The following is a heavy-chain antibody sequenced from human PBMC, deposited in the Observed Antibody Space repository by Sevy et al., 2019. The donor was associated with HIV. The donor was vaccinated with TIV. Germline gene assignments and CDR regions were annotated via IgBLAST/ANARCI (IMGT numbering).Heavy chain of an antibody. V-gene: IGHV3-33*06. CDR1: GFSFRTYA. J-gene: IGHJ4*02. D-gene: IGHD1-26*01. CDR3: VKDVGVGSTRRYADY. CDR2: IWYDGSNE. Sequence: GGSLRLSCAASGFSFRTYAMHWVRQAPGKGLEWVAGIWYDGSNENHADSVKGRLTISRDNSKKTLYLQRNSRRAEDTAVYYCVKDVGVGSTRRYADYWGQGTLVTVSS.